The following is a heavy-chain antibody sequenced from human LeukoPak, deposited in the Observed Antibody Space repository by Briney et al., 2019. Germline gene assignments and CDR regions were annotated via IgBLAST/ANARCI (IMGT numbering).Heavy chain of an antibody. CDR2: ISYDGSNK. J-gene: IGHJ4*02. CDR3: ARGVYIAAAQYGY. Sequence: GGSLRLSCAASGFTFSSYAMHWVRQAPGKGLEWVAVISYDGSNKYYADSVKGRFTISRDNSKNTLYLQMNSLRAEDTAVYYCARGVYIAAAQYGYWGQGTLVTVSS. CDR1: GFTFSSYA. V-gene: IGHV3-30-3*01. D-gene: IGHD6-13*01.